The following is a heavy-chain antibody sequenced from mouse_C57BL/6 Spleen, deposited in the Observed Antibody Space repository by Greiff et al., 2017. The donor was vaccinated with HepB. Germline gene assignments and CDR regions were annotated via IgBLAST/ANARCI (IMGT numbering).Heavy chain of an antibody. Sequence: VQLQQSGAELVKPGASVKISCKASGYAFSSYWMNWVKQRPGKGLEWIGQIYPGDGDTNYNGKFKGKATLTADKSSSTAYMQLSSLTSEDSAVYCCALWYGSSYYFDYWGQGTTLTVSS. V-gene: IGHV1-80*01. CDR1: GYAFSSYW. CDR2: IYPGDGDT. CDR3: ALWYGSSYYFDY. J-gene: IGHJ2*01. D-gene: IGHD1-1*01.